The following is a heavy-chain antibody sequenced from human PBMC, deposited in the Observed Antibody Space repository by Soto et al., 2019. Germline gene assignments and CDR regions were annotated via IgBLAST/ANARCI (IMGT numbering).Heavy chain of an antibody. CDR1: GFTFDDYA. D-gene: IGHD2-2*01. CDR3: AKATRYCSSTSCYADFDY. J-gene: IGHJ4*02. CDR2: ISWNSGSI. V-gene: IGHV3-9*01. Sequence: EVQLVESGGGLVQPGRSLRLSCAASGFTFDDYAMHWVRQAPGKGVEWVSGISWNSGSIGYADSVKGRFTISRDNAKNSLYLQMNSLRAEDTALYYCAKATRYCSSTSCYADFDYWGQGTLVTVSS.